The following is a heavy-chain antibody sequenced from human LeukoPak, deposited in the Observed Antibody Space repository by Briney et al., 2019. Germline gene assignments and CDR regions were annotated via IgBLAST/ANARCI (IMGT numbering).Heavy chain of an antibody. CDR1: GFTFSDFY. CDR3: ARDGTPIYSSGWVYMDV. V-gene: IGHV3-11*04. D-gene: IGHD6-25*01. J-gene: IGHJ6*04. CDR2: ISTGDNSV. Sequence: GGSLRLSCAVSGFTFSDFYMSWIRQSPGKGQEWISYISTGDNSVYYADSVEGRFTISRDNAKNSLYLQMNSLRGEDTAVYYCARDGTPIYSSGWVYMDVWGKGTTVTISS.